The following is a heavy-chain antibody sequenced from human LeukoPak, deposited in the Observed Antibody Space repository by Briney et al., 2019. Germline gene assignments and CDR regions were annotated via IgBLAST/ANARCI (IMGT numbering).Heavy chain of an antibody. D-gene: IGHD2/OR15-2a*01. Sequence: GGSLRLSCAASGYTFTGYYMHWVRQAPGQGLEWMGRINPNSGGTNYAQKFQGRVTMTRDTSISTAYMELSRLRSDDTAVYYCARQVIGEFDYWGQGTLVTVSS. V-gene: IGHV1-2*06. CDR3: ARQVIGEFDY. CDR1: GYTFTGYY. J-gene: IGHJ4*02. CDR2: INPNSGGT.